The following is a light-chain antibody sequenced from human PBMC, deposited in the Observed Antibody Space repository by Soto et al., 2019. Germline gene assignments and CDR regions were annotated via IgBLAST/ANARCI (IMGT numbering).Light chain of an antibody. V-gene: IGKV1-12*01. CDR3: QQSNSFPYT. CDR1: RDISRW. CDR2: AAS. J-gene: IGKJ2*01. Sequence: IQMTQSPSSLSASVGDRVTITCRATRDISRWLAWYQQKPGKAPKLVIYAASNLQSGVPSRFSGSGSGTDFTLTINSLQPDDFATYYCQQSNSFPYTFGQGTKLEI.